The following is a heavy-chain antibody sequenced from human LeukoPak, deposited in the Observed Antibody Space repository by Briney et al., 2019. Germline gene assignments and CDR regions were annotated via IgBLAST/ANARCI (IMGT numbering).Heavy chain of an antibody. CDR1: GVTFSNAW. V-gene: IGHV3-15*01. D-gene: IGHD5-18*01. J-gene: IGHJ6*02. Sequence: GGSLRLSCAASGVTFSNAWMSWVRQAPGKGLEGVGRIKSKTDGGTTDYAAPVKGRFTISRDDSKNTLYLQMNSLKTEDTAVYYCTTDLGYSYGYYYYGMDVWGQGTTVTVSS. CDR2: IKSKTDGGTT. CDR3: TTDLGYSYGYYYYGMDV.